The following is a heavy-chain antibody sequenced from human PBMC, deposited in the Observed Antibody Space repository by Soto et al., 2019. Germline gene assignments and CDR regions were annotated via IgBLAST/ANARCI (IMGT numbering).Heavy chain of an antibody. CDR3: ATIIIPAATNFC. CDR1: GITFTAYA. Sequence: VQLLESGGGLVQPGGSLRLSCAASGITFTAYAMSWVRQGPGKGLEWVSSISGRGGSTYYADSVKGRLTLSRDNSKNTLYLQMNSLRAEDTAVYYCATIIIPAATNFCWGQGTLVTVSS. CDR2: ISGRGGST. V-gene: IGHV3-23*01. J-gene: IGHJ4*02. D-gene: IGHD2-2*01.